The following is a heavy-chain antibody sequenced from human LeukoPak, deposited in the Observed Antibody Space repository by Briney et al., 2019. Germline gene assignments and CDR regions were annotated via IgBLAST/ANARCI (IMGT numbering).Heavy chain of an antibody. V-gene: IGHV4-39*01. Sequence: PSETLSLTCTVSGGAISSSNYYWGWIRQPPGKGLEWIGSIYYSGSTYYNPPLKSRVTISVDTSKNQFSLKLSSVTAADTAVYYCASLRRDGYNYYFDYWGQGTLVTVSS. J-gene: IGHJ4*02. CDR2: IYYSGST. D-gene: IGHD5-24*01. CDR1: GGAISSSNYY. CDR3: ASLRRDGYNYYFDY.